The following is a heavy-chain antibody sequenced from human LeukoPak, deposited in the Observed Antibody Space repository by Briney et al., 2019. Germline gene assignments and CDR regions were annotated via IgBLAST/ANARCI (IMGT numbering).Heavy chain of an antibody. CDR1: GGTFISYA. CDR3: ARMGIQLTFDY. D-gene: IGHD5-18*01. J-gene: IGHJ4*02. Sequence: ASVKVSCKASGGTFISYAISWVRQAPGQGLEWMGGIIPIFGTANYAQKFQGRVTTTADKSTSTAYMELSSLRSEDTAVYYCARMGIQLTFDYWGQGTLVTVSS. V-gene: IGHV1-69*06. CDR2: IIPIFGTA.